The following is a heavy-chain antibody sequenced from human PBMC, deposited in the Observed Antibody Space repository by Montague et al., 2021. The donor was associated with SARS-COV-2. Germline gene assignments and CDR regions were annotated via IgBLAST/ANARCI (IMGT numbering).Heavy chain of an antibody. CDR3: ARIPSLRYFDWSSIYGQHTGYYYTYGMDV. CDR1: GFSLSTSGMC. V-gene: IGHV2-70*01. J-gene: IGHJ6*02. CDR2: VYWDDDK. D-gene: IGHD3-9*01. Sequence: PALVKPTQTLALTCTFSGFSLSTSGMCVSWIRQPPGKALEWLALVYWDDDKYYSTSLKTRLTISKDTSTNQVVLTMTNMDPVDTATYYCARIPSLRYFDWSSIYGQHTGYYYTYGMDVWGQGTTVTVSS.